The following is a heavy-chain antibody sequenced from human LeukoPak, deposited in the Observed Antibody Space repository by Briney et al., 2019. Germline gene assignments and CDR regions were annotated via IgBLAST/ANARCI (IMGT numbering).Heavy chain of an antibody. Sequence: GGSLRLSCEFCDFIFSNYWMHWVRQAPGKGLAWVSRINDDGTFTNYADSLQGRFTISRDNAKNSLSLQMTSLRAEDTAIYYCVRYRVIGSGSYDFWGQGILVTVSS. J-gene: IGHJ4*02. CDR3: VRYRVIGSGSYDF. CDR1: DFIFSNYW. D-gene: IGHD3-10*01. V-gene: IGHV3-74*01. CDR2: INDDGTFT.